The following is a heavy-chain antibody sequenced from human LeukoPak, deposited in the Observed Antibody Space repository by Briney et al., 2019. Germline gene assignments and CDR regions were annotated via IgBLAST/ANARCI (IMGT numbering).Heavy chain of an antibody. CDR1: GGTLSSYA. CDR3: ANSGSIFGVVIIRKLAFDI. Sequence: ASVKVSCKASGGTLSSYAISWVRQAPGQGLEWMGGIIPIFGTANYAQKFQGRVTITADKSTSTAYMELSSLRSEDTAVYYCANSGSIFGVVIIRKLAFDIWGQGTMVTVSS. V-gene: IGHV1-69*06. J-gene: IGHJ3*02. CDR2: IIPIFGTA. D-gene: IGHD3-3*01.